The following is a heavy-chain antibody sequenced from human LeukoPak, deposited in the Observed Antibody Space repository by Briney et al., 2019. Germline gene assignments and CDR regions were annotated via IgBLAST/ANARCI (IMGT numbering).Heavy chain of an antibody. CDR2: IFYSGST. V-gene: IGHV4-59*01. CDR1: LDSISSYY. Sequence: SETLSLTCAVSLDSISSYYWSWIRQPPGKELEFIGYIFYSGSTNYNPSLKSRVTISVDTSKNQFSLKLSSVTAADTAVYYCARGEAYYDSSGFLETGLFDYWGQGILVTVSS. D-gene: IGHD3-22*01. CDR3: ARGEAYYDSSGFLETGLFDY. J-gene: IGHJ4*02.